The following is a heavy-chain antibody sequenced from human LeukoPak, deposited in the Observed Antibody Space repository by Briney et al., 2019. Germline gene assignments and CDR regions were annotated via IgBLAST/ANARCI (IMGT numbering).Heavy chain of an antibody. V-gene: IGHV1-2*02. D-gene: IGHD2/OR15-2a*01. CDR1: GFTFDDLY. Sequence: ASVKDSCKSSGFTFDDLYIHWMRQAPGQGLAGLGYIGPHSRFTSSPLVFQGRVTMTRDTYMATAYMELIGLTSDDTAVYYCAREGNGLLSKNFDYWGQGTLVTVSS. J-gene: IGHJ4*02. CDR3: AREGNGLLSKNFDY. CDR2: IGPHSRFT.